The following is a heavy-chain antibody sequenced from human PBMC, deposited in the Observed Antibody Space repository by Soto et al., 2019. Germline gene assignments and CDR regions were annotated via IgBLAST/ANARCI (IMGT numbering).Heavy chain of an antibody. D-gene: IGHD3-9*01. Sequence: EVQLVESGGGLVQPGGSLRLSCAASGFLFNTYWMFWVRQGPRKGLLWVSRIKSDGSSTNYADSVKGRFTISRDNAKNTLYLQMTSPRAEDTALYYCAIGGGDYNYLDYWGQGILVTISS. J-gene: IGHJ4*02. CDR2: IKSDGSST. V-gene: IGHV3-74*01. CDR1: GFLFNTYW. CDR3: AIGGGDYNYLDY.